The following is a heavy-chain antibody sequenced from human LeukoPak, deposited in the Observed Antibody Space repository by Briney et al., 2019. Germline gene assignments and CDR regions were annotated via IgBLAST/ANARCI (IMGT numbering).Heavy chain of an antibody. D-gene: IGHD2-15*01. CDR2: VSSTGGTT. J-gene: IGHJ6*03. V-gene: IGHV3-23*01. Sequence: GGSLRLSCAASGFTFSTYGMSWVRQALGKGLEWVSAVSSTGGTTYYADSVKGRFTISRDNSKNTLFLQINSLRAEDTAVYYCAKNGDRGAFCSGGTCYPYYYYYMDVWGKGTTVTISS. CDR1: GFTFSTYG. CDR3: AKNGDRGAFCSGGTCYPYYYYYMDV.